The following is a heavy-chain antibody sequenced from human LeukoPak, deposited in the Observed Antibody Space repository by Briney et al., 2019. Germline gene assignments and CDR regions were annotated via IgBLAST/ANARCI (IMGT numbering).Heavy chain of an antibody. D-gene: IGHD5-18*01. CDR1: GYTFTSYA. CDR2: INAGNGNT. V-gene: IGHV1-3*01. Sequence: GASVKVSCKAFGYTFTSYAMHWVRQAPGQRLEWMGWINAGNGNTKYSQKFQGRVTITRDTSASTAYMELSSLRSEDTAVYYCARLYPQGYSYGYVGVGYWGQGTLVTVSS. CDR3: ARLYPQGYSYGYVGVGY. J-gene: IGHJ4*02.